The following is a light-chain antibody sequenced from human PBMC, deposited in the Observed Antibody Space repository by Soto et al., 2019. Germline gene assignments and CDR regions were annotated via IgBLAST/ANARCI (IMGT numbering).Light chain of an antibody. CDR2: GAS. CDR1: QSVSSN. J-gene: IGKJ2*01. V-gene: IGKV3-15*01. CDR3: QQYDTSSYN. Sequence: EIVMTQSPATLSVSPGERATLSCRASQSVSSNLAWYQQKPGQAPRLLIYGASTRATGIPARFSGSGSGTEFTLTISSLQSEDFAVYYCQQYDTSSYNFGQGTKLE.